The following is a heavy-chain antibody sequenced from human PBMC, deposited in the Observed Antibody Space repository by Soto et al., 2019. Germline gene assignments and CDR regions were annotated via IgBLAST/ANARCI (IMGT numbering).Heavy chain of an antibody. Sequence: PGGSLRLSCAASGFTFSSYAMSWVRQAPGKGLEWVSAISGSGGSTYYADSAKGRFTISRDNSKNTLYLQMNSLRAEDTAVYYCAKDSNPYHPPTMVGYWGQGTLVTVSS. V-gene: IGHV3-23*01. CDR3: AKDSNPYHPPTMVGY. D-gene: IGHD2-21*01. J-gene: IGHJ4*02. CDR2: ISGSGGST. CDR1: GFTFSSYA.